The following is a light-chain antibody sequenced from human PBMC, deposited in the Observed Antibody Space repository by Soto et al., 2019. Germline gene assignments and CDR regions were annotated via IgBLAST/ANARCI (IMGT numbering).Light chain of an antibody. V-gene: IGLV1-51*02. Sequence: QSVLTQPPSVSAAPGQKVTISCSGSSSNIGNNYVSWYQQLPGTAPKLLIYENNKRPSGIPDRFSGSKSGTSATLGITGLQTGDEVYYYSGTWDSSPSASHVFGPGTKVPV. CDR3: GTWDSSPSASHV. CDR1: SSNIGNNY. CDR2: ENN. J-gene: IGLJ1*01.